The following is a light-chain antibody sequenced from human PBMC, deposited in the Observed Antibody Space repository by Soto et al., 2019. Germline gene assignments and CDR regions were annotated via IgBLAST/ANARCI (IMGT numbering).Light chain of an antibody. CDR3: SSYAGSDNYVL. CDR1: SNDVGGYNF. J-gene: IGLJ2*01. CDR2: EVT. V-gene: IGLV2-8*01. Sequence: QSALTQPASVSGSPGQSITISCTGTSNDVGGYNFVSWYQQLPGKAPKLMIYEVTKRPSGVPDRFSGSKSGNTASLTVSGLQAEDEADYYCSSYAGSDNYVLFGGGTKLTVL.